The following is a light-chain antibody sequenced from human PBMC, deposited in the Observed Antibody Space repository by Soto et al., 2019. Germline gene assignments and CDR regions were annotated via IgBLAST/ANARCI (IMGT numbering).Light chain of an antibody. J-gene: IGLJ1*01. CDR1: SSNIGAGYD. Sequence: QSVLTQPPSVSGAPGQRVTISCTGSSSNIGAGYDVHWYQQLPGTAPKVLIYGNSNRPSAVPDRFSGSKSGTSASLAITGLQAEDEADYYCQSYDSSVSGYVFGSGTKLTVL. CDR2: GNS. V-gene: IGLV1-40*01. CDR3: QSYDSSVSGYV.